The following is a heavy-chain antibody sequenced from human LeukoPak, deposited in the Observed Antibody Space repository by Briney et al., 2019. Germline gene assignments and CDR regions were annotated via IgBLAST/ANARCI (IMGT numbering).Heavy chain of an antibody. CDR3: ARDPSSGSVDY. Sequence: GASVKVSCKASGYTFTGYYFHWVRQAPGQGLEWMGGINPNSGGTNYAQKFQGRVTMTRDTSISTVYMELSRLRSDDTAVYYCARDPSSGSVDYWGQGTLVTVSS. CDR1: GYTFTGYY. V-gene: IGHV1-2*02. CDR2: INPNSGGT. D-gene: IGHD1-26*01. J-gene: IGHJ4*02.